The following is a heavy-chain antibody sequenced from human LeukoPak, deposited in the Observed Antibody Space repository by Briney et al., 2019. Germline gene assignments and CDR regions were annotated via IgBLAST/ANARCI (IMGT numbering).Heavy chain of an antibody. CDR3: AKDPTGLWFGELTYYFDY. CDR2: ISGSGGST. D-gene: IGHD3-10*01. V-gene: IGHV3-23*01. Sequence: GGSLRLSCAASGFTFSSYAMSWVRQAPGKGLEWVSAISGSGGSTYYADSVKGRFTISRDNSKNTLYLQMNSLRAEDTAVYYCAKDPTGLWFGELTYYFDYWGQGTLVTVS. CDR1: GFTFSSYA. J-gene: IGHJ4*02.